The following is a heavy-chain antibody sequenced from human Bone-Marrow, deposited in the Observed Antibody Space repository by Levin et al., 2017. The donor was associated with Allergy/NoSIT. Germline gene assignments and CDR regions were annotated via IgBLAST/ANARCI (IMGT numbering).Heavy chain of an antibody. V-gene: IGHV3-23*01. J-gene: IGHJ4*02. D-gene: IGHD6-19*01. CDR1: GFPFTRFA. Sequence: AGGSLRLSCAASGFPFTRFALSWVRQAPGKGLEWVSSFANTGKTYYAASVLGRFTISRDTSTNTLFLQMNSLQAEDTAVYYCAKGHESRGWPTFDHRGQGTLVTVSS. CDR3: AKGHESRGWPTFDH. CDR2: FANTGKT.